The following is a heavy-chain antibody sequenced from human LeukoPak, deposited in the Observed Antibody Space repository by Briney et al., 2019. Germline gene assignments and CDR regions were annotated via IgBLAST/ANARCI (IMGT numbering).Heavy chain of an antibody. J-gene: IGHJ4*02. V-gene: IGHV4-34*01. CDR2: INHSGST. CDR1: GGSFSGYY. D-gene: IGHD3-10*01. Sequence: SETLSLTCAVYGGSFSGYYWSGIGRPPGKGLEGIGEINHSGSTNYNPSLKSRVTISVDTSKNQFSLKLSSVTAADTAVYYCARDMVRGNNDYWGQGTLVTVSS. CDR3: ARDMVRGNNDY.